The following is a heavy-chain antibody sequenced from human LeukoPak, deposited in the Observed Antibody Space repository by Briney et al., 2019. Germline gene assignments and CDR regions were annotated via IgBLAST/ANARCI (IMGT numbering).Heavy chain of an antibody. Sequence: GGSLRLSCAASGFTFSSYWMHWVRQAPGKGLVWVSRINSDGSSTSYADSVKGRFTISRDNAKNTLYLQMNSLRAEDTAVYYCARVGGFYSGNSPYDYWGQGTLVTVSS. J-gene: IGHJ4*02. CDR1: GFTFSSYW. V-gene: IGHV3-74*01. D-gene: IGHD4-23*01. CDR3: ARVGGFYSGNSPYDY. CDR2: INSDGSST.